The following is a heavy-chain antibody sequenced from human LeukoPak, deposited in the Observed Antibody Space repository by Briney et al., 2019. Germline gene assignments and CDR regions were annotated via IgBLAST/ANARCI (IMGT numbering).Heavy chain of an antibody. CDR1: GFTFSSYN. J-gene: IGHJ3*02. CDR2: ISSSGSTI. CDR3: ARGSLTFRSNDAFDI. Sequence: GGSLRLSCAASGFTFSSYNMNWVRQAPGKGLEWVSYISSSGSTIYYADSVKGRFTISRDNAKNSLYLQMNSLRAEDTAVYYCARGSLTFRSNDAFDIWGQGTMVTVSS. V-gene: IGHV3-48*04. D-gene: IGHD3-9*01.